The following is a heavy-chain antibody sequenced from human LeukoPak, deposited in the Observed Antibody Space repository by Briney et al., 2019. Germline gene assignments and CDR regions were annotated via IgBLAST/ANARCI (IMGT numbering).Heavy chain of an antibody. D-gene: IGHD5-12*01. CDR2: IPNSGIT. V-gene: IGHV4-61*01. CDR1: GDSVTSDTYY. J-gene: IGHJ4*02. CDR3: ARGVRSGYSYYFHY. Sequence: SETLSLTCSVSGDSVTSDTYYWSWIRQSPGEGLEWIGYIPNSGITDYKPSLRSRVTISVDTSNNQYSLKLSSVTTADTAVYYCARGVRSGYSYYFHYWGQGTLVTVSS.